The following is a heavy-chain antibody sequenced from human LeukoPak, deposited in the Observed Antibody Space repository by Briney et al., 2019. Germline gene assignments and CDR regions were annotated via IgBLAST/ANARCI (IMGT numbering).Heavy chain of an antibody. V-gene: IGHV3-7*01. CDR2: INQDGSAK. Sequence: GGSLRLSSAASGFTCSSYWMNWVRQAPGKGLEWVANINQDGSAKYYVDSVKGRFTFSRDNAMNSLFLQMNSLRAEDTAVYYCARDVHGGAFDYWGQGTLVTVSS. CDR1: GFTCSSYW. CDR3: ARDVHGGAFDY. J-gene: IGHJ4*02. D-gene: IGHD4-23*01.